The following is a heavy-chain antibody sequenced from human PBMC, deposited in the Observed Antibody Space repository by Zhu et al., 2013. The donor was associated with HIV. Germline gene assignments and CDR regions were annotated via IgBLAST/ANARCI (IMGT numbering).Heavy chain of an antibody. CDR2: IIPIFGTA. J-gene: IGHJ6*02. D-gene: IGHD2-2*01. Sequence: QVQLVQSGAEVKKPGSSVKVSCKASGGTFSSYAISWVRQAPGQGLEWMGGIIPIFGTANYAQKFQGRVTITADESTSTAYMELSSLRSEDTAVYYCATARRHVGSSTSCCPVYYGMDVWGQGPRSPSP. CDR3: ATARRHVGSSTSCCPVYYGMDV. CDR1: GGTFSSYA. V-gene: IGHV1-69*01.